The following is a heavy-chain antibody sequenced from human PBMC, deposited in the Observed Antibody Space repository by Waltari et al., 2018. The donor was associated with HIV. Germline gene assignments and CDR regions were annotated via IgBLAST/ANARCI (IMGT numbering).Heavy chain of an antibody. V-gene: IGHV3-21*01. CDR3: ARFDGGGSGVYH. CDR1: GFHFRSYS. Sequence: EVQLVESGGGLVKPGGSLRLSGAASGFHFRSYSMSWVRQAPGKGLEWVSSIDSGNSYLNYADSVRGRFTISRDNAKNSLFLQLNSLRVEDTAFYYCARFDGGGSGVYHWGQGTLVTVSS. D-gene: IGHD2-15*01. CDR2: IDSGNSYL. J-gene: IGHJ5*02.